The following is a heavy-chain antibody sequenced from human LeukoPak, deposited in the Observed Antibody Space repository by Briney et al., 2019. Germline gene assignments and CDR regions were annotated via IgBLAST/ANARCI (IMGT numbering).Heavy chain of an antibody. J-gene: IGHJ4*01. D-gene: IGHD1-26*01. CDR3: ARDRGSQPFXXY. Sequence: PSETLSLTCTVSGGSIDTYYWNWIRQPPGKGLEWIGYVFHTGSTNYNPSLKSRVTISVDTSKNQFSLKLSSVTAADTAVYYCARDRGSQPFXXYWGXXTLXTVSS. V-gene: IGHV4-59*01. CDR1: GGSIDTYY. CDR2: VFHTGST.